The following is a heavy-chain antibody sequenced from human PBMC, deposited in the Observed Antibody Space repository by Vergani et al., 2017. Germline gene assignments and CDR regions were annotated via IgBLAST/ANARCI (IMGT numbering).Heavy chain of an antibody. CDR3: AKGDRLEARDNWFDS. D-gene: IGHD6-6*01. CDR2: ISGGGDTN. CDR1: GFTFNSFA. J-gene: IGHJ5*01. V-gene: IGHV3-23*01. Sequence: QLLESGGGLVQSGGSLRLSCAASGFTFNSFAMTWVRQAPGMGLEWISTISGGGDTNHYADSVKGRFTISRDNYKSTLYLQIKSLRAEDTAVYYCAKGDRLEARDNWFDSWGQGSQVTVSS.